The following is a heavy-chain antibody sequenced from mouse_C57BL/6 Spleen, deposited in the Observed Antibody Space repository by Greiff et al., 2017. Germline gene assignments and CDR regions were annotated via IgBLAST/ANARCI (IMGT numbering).Heavy chain of an antibody. D-gene: IGHD3-3*01. CDR3: ARRGWDSWYFDV. CDR1: GYTFTSYW. CDR2: IYPGSGST. V-gene: IGHV1-55*01. Sequence: QVQLLQPGAELVKPGASVKMSCKASGYTFTSYWITWVKQRPGPGLEWIGDIYPGSGSTNYNEKFKSKATLTVDTSSSTAYMQLSSLTSEDSAVYYCARRGWDSWYFDVWGTGTTVTVSS. J-gene: IGHJ1*03.